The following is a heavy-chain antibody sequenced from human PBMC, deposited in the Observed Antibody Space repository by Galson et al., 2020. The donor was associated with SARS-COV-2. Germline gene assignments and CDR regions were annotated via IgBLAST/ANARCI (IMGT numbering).Heavy chain of an antibody. CDR2: IYPGDSDT. D-gene: IGHD6-19*01. V-gene: IGHV5-51*01. Sequence: GESLKISCKGSGYSFTSYWTGWVRQMPGKGLEWMGIIYPGDSDTRYSPSFQGQVTISADKSISTAYLQWSSLKASDTAMYYCARRTSQYSNGWYYYGMDVWGQGTTVTVSS. J-gene: IGHJ6*02. CDR1: GYSFTSYW. CDR3: ARRTSQYSNGWYYYGMDV.